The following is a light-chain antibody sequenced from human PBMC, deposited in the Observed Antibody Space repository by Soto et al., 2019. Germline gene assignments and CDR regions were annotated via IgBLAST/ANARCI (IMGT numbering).Light chain of an antibody. CDR3: SSYTSSSAPFYV. V-gene: IGLV2-14*01. J-gene: IGLJ1*01. Sequence: QSALTQSASVSGSPGQSITISCTGTSSDVGGYNYVSWYQQHPGKAPQLMIYDVNNRPSGVSNRFSGSKSGNTASLTISGLQAEDEADYYCSSYTSSSAPFYVFGTGTKVTV. CDR2: DVN. CDR1: SSDVGGYNY.